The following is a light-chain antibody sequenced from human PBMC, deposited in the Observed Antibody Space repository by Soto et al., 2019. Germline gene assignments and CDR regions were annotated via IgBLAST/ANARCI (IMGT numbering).Light chain of an antibody. CDR1: SSNIENNY. CDR3: ATWDSSLSGGV. J-gene: IGLJ1*01. CDR2: EDN. V-gene: IGLV1-51*02. Sequence: QSVLTQPPSVSAAPGQKVTISCSGSSSNIENNYVSWYRQLPGTAPKLLIYEDNKRPSGIPDRFSGSESGTSATLGITGLETGDEADYYCATWDSSLSGGVFGTGTKVTVL.